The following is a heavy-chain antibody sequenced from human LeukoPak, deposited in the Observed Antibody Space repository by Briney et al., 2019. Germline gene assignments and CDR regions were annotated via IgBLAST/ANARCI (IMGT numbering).Heavy chain of an antibody. CDR3: ARVSPDSSSWYRTYYFDY. Sequence: GGSLRLSCAASGFTFSDYYMSWIRQAPGKGAERALYFSPGSIYKKYADSVQGRFTISRDNAKNSLYLQMNSLSVDDTALYHCARVSPDSSSWYRTYYFDYWGQGTGVTVSS. V-gene: IGHV3-11*06. D-gene: IGHD6-13*01. J-gene: IGHJ4*02. CDR1: GFTFSDYY. CDR2: FSPGSIYK.